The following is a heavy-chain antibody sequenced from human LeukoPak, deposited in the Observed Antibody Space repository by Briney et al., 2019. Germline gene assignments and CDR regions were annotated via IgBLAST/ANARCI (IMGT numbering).Heavy chain of an antibody. J-gene: IGHJ4*02. V-gene: IGHV4-39*01. CDR2: IYYSGNT. D-gene: IGHD1-26*01. Sequence: SESLSLTCIVSGGSISSTTHYWGWIRQPPGKRLEWIGSIYYSGNTYYNPSLKSRVTISIDTSKNQFSRNPNSVTAADTALYSCARHYLGGNYPDYFNHWGQGTLVTVSS. CDR1: GGSISSTTHY. CDR3: ARHYLGGNYPDYFNH.